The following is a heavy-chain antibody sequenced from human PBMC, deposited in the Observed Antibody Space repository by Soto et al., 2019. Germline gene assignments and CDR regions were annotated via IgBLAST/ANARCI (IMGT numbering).Heavy chain of an antibody. D-gene: IGHD3-3*01. CDR1: GFTFSAFP. V-gene: IGHV3-73*02. J-gene: IGHJ4*02. Sequence: EMQLMESGGGLVRPGGSLQLSCRASGFTFSAFPIHWVRQPSGKGLEWVGRVRSRVRGHATAYAASVTGRFTISRDNSKNTLYLQMNSLTNEDTAVYYCAKGGDSWSGYSHYWGRGTLVTVSS. CDR2: VRSRVRGHAT. CDR3: AKGGDSWSGYSHY.